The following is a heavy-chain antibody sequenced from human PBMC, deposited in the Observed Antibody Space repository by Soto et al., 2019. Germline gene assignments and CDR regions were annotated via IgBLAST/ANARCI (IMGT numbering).Heavy chain of an antibody. D-gene: IGHD6-19*01. Sequence: QVQLVQSGAEVKKPGASVKVSCKASGYTFTSYYMHWVRQAPGQGLEWMGIINPSGGSTSYAQKFQGGVTMTRDTSTSTVYMELSSLRSEDTAVYYCARDGLSAYSIGWYYFDYWGQGTLVTVSS. CDR2: INPSGGST. V-gene: IGHV1-46*01. CDR1: GYTFTSYY. CDR3: ARDGLSAYSIGWYYFDY. J-gene: IGHJ4*02.